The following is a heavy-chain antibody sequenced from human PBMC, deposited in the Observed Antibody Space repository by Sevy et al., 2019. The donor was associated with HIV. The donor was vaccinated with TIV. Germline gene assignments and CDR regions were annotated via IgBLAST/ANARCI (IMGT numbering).Heavy chain of an antibody. CDR1: GGTIVSSGHY. D-gene: IGHD5-12*01. CDR2: IYYNGHT. J-gene: IGHJ6*02. Sequence: SETLSITCSVSGGTIVSSGHYWGWIRQTPGKGLEWIGSIYYNGHTYYSPSLKSRLTISIDTSKNQFSLNLSSVTAADTAIYFCAREAGGYDYDYGIDVRGQGTTVTVSS. V-gene: IGHV4-39*02. CDR3: AREAGGYDYDYGIDV.